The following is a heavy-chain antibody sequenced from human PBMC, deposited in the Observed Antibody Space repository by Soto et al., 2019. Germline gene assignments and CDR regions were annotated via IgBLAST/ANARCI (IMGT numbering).Heavy chain of an antibody. J-gene: IGHJ3*01. Sequence: GGSLRLSCAASGFTFRTYSMSWVRQAPRKGLEWVSGISGSGTATYYTDSVKGRFTVSRDNSKDTVFLQMNTLRVEDTAVYYCAKTRLYDNNDYHRDGFDVWGPGTVVTVSS. CDR2: ISGSGTAT. V-gene: IGHV3-23*01. CDR3: AKTRLYDNNDYHRDGFDV. D-gene: IGHD3-22*01. CDR1: GFTFRTYS.